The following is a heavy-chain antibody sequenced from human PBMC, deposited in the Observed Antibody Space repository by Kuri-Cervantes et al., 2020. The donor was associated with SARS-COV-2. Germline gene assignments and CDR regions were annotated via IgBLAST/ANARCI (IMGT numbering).Heavy chain of an antibody. CDR2: IRYDGSNK. Sequence: GESLKISCAASGFTFSSYGTHWVRQAPGKGLEWVAFIRYDGSNKYYADSVKGRFTISRDNSKNTLYLQMNSLRAEDTAVYYCAKDQGDSYGISYFDYWGQGTLVTVSS. D-gene: IGHD5-18*01. CDR3: AKDQGDSYGISYFDY. CDR1: GFTFSSYG. J-gene: IGHJ4*02. V-gene: IGHV3-30*02.